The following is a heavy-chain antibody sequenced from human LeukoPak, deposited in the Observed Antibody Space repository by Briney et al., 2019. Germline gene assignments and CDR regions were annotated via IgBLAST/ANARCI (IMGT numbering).Heavy chain of an antibody. D-gene: IGHD2-15*01. V-gene: IGHV3-7*03. CDR1: GFTFSSYW. CDR2: IKQDGSEK. CDR3: ARDRDIVVVVAATGSYFDY. Sequence: PGRSLRLSCAASGFTFSSYWMSWVRQAPGKGLEWVANIKQDGSEKYYVDSVKGRFTISRDNAKNSLYLQMNSLRAEDTAVYYCARDRDIVVVVAATGSYFDYWGQGTLVTVSS. J-gene: IGHJ4*02.